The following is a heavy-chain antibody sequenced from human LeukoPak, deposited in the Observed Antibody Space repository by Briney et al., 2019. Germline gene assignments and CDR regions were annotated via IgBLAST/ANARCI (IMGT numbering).Heavy chain of an antibody. CDR2: IKQDGSEK. Sequence: GGSLRLSCAASGFTFSSYWMSWVRQAPGKGLEWVANIKQDGSEKYYVDSVKGRFTISRDNAKNSLYLQMNSLRAEDTAVYYCARDSSSGWYTDAFGIWGQGTMVTVSS. V-gene: IGHV3-7*01. D-gene: IGHD6-19*01. J-gene: IGHJ3*02. CDR1: GFTFSSYW. CDR3: ARDSSSGWYTDAFGI.